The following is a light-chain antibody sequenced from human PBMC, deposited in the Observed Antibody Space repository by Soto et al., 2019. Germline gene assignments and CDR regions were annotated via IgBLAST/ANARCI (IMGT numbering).Light chain of an antibody. J-gene: IGKJ1*01. CDR1: QGISSF. V-gene: IGKV1D-12*01. CDR3: QQADSFPWT. CDR2: YAS. Sequence: DIQMTQSPSSVSASVGDRVTITCRASQGISSFLPWYQQKPGKAPKLLIYYASNLENGVPSRFSGSGSGPDFTLTISSLQTEDFATYFCQQADSFPWTFGQGTKVEL.